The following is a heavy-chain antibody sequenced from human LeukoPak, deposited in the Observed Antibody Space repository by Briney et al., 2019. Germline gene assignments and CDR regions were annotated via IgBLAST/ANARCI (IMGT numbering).Heavy chain of an antibody. Sequence: SETLSLTCSVSGGSISSYSWTWIRQPPGKGLEWIGFIDYSRSSNYNPSLKSRVTISADPSTNHFSLNLTSVTAADTAVYFCARDHPVADWAPDIWGRGTMVTVSS. CDR1: GGSISSYS. CDR2: IDYSRSS. V-gene: IGHV4-59*13. D-gene: IGHD3-9*01. J-gene: IGHJ3*02. CDR3: ARDHPVADWAPDI.